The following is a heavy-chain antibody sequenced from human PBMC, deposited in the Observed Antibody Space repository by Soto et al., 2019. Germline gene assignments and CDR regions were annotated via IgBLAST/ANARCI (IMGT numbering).Heavy chain of an antibody. J-gene: IGHJ3*02. Sequence: ASVKVSCKASGGTFSSYAISWVRQAPGQGLEWMGGIIPILGIANYAQKFQGRVTITTDKSTSTAYMELSSLRSEDTAVYYCARSEDSSGYYYDAFDSWGQGTMVTVSS. D-gene: IGHD3-22*01. CDR1: GGTFSSYA. V-gene: IGHV1-69*10. CDR2: IIPILGIA. CDR3: ARSEDSSGYYYDAFDS.